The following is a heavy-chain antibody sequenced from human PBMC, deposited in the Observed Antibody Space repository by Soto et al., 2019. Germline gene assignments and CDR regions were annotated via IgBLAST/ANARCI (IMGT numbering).Heavy chain of an antibody. CDR1: GFTFSSYT. V-gene: IGHV3-21*01. Sequence: EVRLLESGGGLVLPGGSLRLSCAASGFTFSSYTMSWVHQAPGKGLEWISSISSSSSYIYYADSVKGRFTISRDNAKNSLYLQMNSLRAEDTAVYYCARGDYARQNAFDIWGQGTMVTVSS. D-gene: IGHD2-2*01. CDR3: ARGDYARQNAFDI. CDR2: ISSSSSYI. J-gene: IGHJ3*02.